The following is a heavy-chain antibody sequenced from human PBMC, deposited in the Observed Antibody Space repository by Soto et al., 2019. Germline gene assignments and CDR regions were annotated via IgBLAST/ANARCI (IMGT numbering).Heavy chain of an antibody. CDR2: ISAYNGNT. J-gene: IGHJ4*02. V-gene: IGHV1-18*01. Sequence: QVQLVQSGAEVKKPGASVKVSCKASGYTFTSYGISWVRQAPGQGLEWMGWISAYNGNTNYAQKLQGRVTMTTDTSTSAAYMELRSLRSDDTAVYYCARDYRRVGTMIVVVGKDYWCQGTLVPVSS. CDR1: GYTFTSYG. D-gene: IGHD3-22*01. CDR3: ARDYRRVGTMIVVVGKDY.